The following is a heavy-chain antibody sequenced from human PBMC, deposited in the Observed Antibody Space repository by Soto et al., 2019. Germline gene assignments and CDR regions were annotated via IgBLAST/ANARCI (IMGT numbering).Heavy chain of an antibody. CDR1: GFTFSSYA. CDR3: ARSMLSDSSGYYHFDY. Sequence: GGSLRLSCAASGFTFSSYAMHWVRQAPGKGLEWVAVISYDGSNKYYADSVKGRFTISRDNSKNTLYLQMNSLRAEDTAVYYCARSMLSDSSGYYHFDYWGQGTLVTVSS. CDR2: ISYDGSNK. J-gene: IGHJ4*02. V-gene: IGHV3-30-3*01. D-gene: IGHD3-22*01.